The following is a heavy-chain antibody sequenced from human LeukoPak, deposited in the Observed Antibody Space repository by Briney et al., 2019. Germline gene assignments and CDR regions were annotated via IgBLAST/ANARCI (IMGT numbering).Heavy chain of an antibody. CDR2: IYSGGST. Sequence: GGSLRLSCAASGFTVSSNYMTWVRQATGKGLEWVSVIYSGGSTYYADSVKGRFTISRDNSKNTLYLQMNSLRAEDTAVYYCARGRPGGYFDYWGQGTLVTVSS. V-gene: IGHV3-53*01. D-gene: IGHD1-26*01. J-gene: IGHJ4*02. CDR1: GFTVSSNY. CDR3: ARGRPGGYFDY.